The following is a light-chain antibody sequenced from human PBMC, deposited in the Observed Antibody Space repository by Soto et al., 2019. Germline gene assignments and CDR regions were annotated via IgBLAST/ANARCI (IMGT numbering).Light chain of an antibody. CDR3: QQSYNAPFN. CDR2: AAS. V-gene: IGKV1-39*01. J-gene: IGKJ3*01. CDR1: QTIARY. Sequence: DIQMTQSPSPLSASVGDRIIITCRASQTIARYINWFQQKSGQPPKLLVYAASTLRHGVPSRFSASGSGSDFTLTINSLQPEAIATYYCQQSYNAPFNFGPGTKVDIK.